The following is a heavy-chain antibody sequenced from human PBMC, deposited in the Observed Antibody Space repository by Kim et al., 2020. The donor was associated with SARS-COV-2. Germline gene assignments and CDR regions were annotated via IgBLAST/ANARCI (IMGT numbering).Heavy chain of an antibody. V-gene: IGHV4-39*01. CDR2: IYYSGST. J-gene: IGHJ3*02. CDR1: GGSISSSSYY. D-gene: IGHD4-17*01. Sequence: SETLSLTCTVSGGSISSSSYYWGWIRQPPGKGLEWIGSIYYSGSTYYNASLKSRVTISVDTSKNQFSLKLSSVTAADTAVYYCARHDYGGKGRAFDIWGQGTMVTVSS. CDR3: ARHDYGGKGRAFDI.